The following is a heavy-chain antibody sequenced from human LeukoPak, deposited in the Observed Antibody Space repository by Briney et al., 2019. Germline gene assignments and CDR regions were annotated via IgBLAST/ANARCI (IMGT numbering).Heavy chain of an antibody. CDR1: GFTFSSYA. D-gene: IGHD3-10*01. J-gene: IGHJ4*02. CDR2: ISGSGGST. V-gene: IGHV3-23*01. Sequence: GGSLRLSCAASGFTFSSYAMSWVRQAPGKGLEWVSAISGSGGSTYYADSVKGRFTISRDNSKNTLYLQMNSLRAEDTAVYYCAKDRLGIWFGEFPADYWGQGTLVTVSS. CDR3: AKDRLGIWFGEFPADY.